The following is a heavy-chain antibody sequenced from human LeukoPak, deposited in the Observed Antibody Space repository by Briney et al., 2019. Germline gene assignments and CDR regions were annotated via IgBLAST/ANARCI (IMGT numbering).Heavy chain of an antibody. CDR3: ARDDYAPYNYYYYGMDV. D-gene: IGHD4-17*01. CDR1: GYTFTSYG. CDR2: ISAYNGNT. Sequence: GASVKVSCKASGYTFTSYGISWVRQAPGQGLEWMGWISAYNGNTNYAQKLQGRVTITADESTSTAYMELSSLRSEDTAVYYCARDDYAPYNYYYYGMDVWGQGTTVTVSS. J-gene: IGHJ6*02. V-gene: IGHV1-18*01.